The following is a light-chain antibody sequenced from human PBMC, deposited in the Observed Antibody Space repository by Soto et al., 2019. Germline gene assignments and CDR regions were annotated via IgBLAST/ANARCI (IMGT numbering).Light chain of an antibody. CDR3: QQYNNWPET. Sequence: EIVLTQSPATLSLSPGERATLSCRASQSVSSYLAWYQQKPGQAPRPLIYGASTRATGIPARFSGSGSGTEFTLTIRSLQSEDFAVYYCQQYNNWPETFGQGTTG. V-gene: IGKV3-15*01. CDR1: QSVSSY. J-gene: IGKJ1*01. CDR2: GAS.